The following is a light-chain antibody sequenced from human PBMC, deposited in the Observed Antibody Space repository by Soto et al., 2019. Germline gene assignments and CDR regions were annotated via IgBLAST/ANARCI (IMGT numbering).Light chain of an antibody. J-gene: IGLJ3*02. CDR1: SSDVGGYNY. Sequence: QSALTQPASVSGSPGQSITISCTGTSSDVGGYNYVSWYQQHPGKAPKLMIYDVNNRPSGISDRFSGSKSGNTASLTISGLQDEDEADYYCTSYTTRSTWVFGGGTKLTVL. CDR3: TSYTTRSTWV. V-gene: IGLV2-14*03. CDR2: DVN.